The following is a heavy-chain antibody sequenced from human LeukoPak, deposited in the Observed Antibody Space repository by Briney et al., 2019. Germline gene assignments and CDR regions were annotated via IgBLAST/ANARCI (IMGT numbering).Heavy chain of an antibody. D-gene: IGHD3-10*01. J-gene: IGHJ5*02. CDR1: GGTFSSYA. CDR3: ARSRVYGSGGNWFDP. CDR2: IIPIFGTA. Sequence: ASVKVSCKASGGTFSSYAISWVRQAPGQGLEWMGGIIPIFGTANYAQKFQGRVTTTADESTSTAYMELSSLRSEDTAVYYCARSRVYGSGGNWFDPWGQGTLVTVSS. V-gene: IGHV1-69*13.